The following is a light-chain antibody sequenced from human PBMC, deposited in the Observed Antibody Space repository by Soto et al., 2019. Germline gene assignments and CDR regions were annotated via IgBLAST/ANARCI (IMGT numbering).Light chain of an antibody. CDR2: EVS. J-gene: IGLJ2*01. CDR1: SSDVGDYNY. V-gene: IGLV2-14*01. Sequence: QSALTQPASVSGSPGQSITISCTGTSSDVGDYNYVSWYQQHPGKAPKLMIYEVSNRPSGVSNRFSGSKSGNTASLTISGVQAEDEADYYCSSYTTSSTLVFGGGTKLTVL. CDR3: SSYTTSSTLV.